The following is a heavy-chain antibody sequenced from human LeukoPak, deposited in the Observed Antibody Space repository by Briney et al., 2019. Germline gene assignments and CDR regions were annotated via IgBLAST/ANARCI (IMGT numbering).Heavy chain of an antibody. Sequence: SSETLSLTRTVSGGSISSSSYYWGWIRQPPGKGLEWIGSIYYSGSTYYNPSLKSRVTISVDTSKNQFSLKLSSVTAADTAVYYCARVGTYYDILTGWGQGTLVTVSS. J-gene: IGHJ4*02. V-gene: IGHV4-39*07. CDR1: GGSISSSSYY. CDR3: ARVGTYYDILTG. D-gene: IGHD3-9*01. CDR2: IYYSGST.